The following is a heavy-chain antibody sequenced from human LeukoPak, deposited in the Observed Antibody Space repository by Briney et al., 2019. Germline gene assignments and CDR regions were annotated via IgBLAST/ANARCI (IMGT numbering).Heavy chain of an antibody. Sequence: SVKVSCKASGYTFTSYDISWVRQAPGQGLEWMGRIIPILGIANYAQKFQGRVTITADKSTSTAYMELSSLRSEDTAVYYCARDPGDYSNYKYYYYYMDVWGKGTTVTVSS. CDR1: GYTFTSYD. CDR2: IIPILGIA. J-gene: IGHJ6*03. V-gene: IGHV1-69*04. CDR3: ARDPGDYSNYKYYYYYMDV. D-gene: IGHD4-11*01.